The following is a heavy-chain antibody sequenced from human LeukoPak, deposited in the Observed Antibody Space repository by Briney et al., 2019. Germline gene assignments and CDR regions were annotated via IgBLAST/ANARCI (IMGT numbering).Heavy chain of an antibody. CDR3: ARHLDTAMAPYDY. D-gene: IGHD5-18*01. CDR1: GDSFSSYY. V-gene: IGHV4-59*08. J-gene: IGHJ4*02. CDR2: IYYSGST. Sequence: SETLSLTCTVSGDSFSSYYWSWIRQPPGKGLEWIGYIYYSGSTNYNPSLKSRVTISVDTSKNQFSLKLRSVTAADTAVYYCARHLDTAMAPYDYWGQGTLVTVSS.